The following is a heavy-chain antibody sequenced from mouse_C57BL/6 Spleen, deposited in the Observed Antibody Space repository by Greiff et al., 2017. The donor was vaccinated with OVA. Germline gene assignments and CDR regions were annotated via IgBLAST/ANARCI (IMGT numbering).Heavy chain of an antibody. D-gene: IGHD2-2*01. J-gene: IGHJ3*01. CDR1: GYTFTSYW. CDR2: IDPSDSYT. Sequence: QVQLQQPGAELVKPGASVKLSCKASGYTFTSYWMQWVKQRPGQGLEWIGEIDPSDSYTNYNQKFKGKATLTVDTSSSTAYMQLSSLTSEDSAVYYCAQGVTLQFAYWGQGTLVTVSA. CDR3: AQGVTLQFAY. V-gene: IGHV1-50*01.